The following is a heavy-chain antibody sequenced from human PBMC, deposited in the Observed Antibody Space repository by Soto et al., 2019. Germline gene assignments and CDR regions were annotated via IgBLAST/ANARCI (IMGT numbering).Heavy chain of an antibody. D-gene: IGHD6-19*01. CDR1: GGSISSSSYY. CDR3: ARQRSASSGWHSYYYYYYMDV. Sequence: SETLSLTCTVSGGSISSSSYYWGWIRQPPGKGLEWIGSIYYSGSTYYNPSLKSRVTISVDTSKNQFSLKLSSVTAADTAVYYCARQRSASSGWHSYYYYYYMDVWGKGTTVTVSS. J-gene: IGHJ6*03. V-gene: IGHV4-39*01. CDR2: IYYSGST.